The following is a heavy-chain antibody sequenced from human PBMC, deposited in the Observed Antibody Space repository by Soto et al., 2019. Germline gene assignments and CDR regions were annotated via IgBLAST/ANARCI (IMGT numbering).Heavy chain of an antibody. Sequence: XVSLRLSCAASGFTFSSYAMSWVRQAPGKGLEWVSAISGSGGSTYYADSVKGRFTISRDNSKNTLYLQMNSLRAEDTAVYYCAKLAAAGRIGYWGQGTLVTVSS. CDR2: ISGSGGST. V-gene: IGHV3-23*01. CDR1: GFTFSSYA. CDR3: AKLAAAGRIGY. J-gene: IGHJ4*02. D-gene: IGHD6-13*01.